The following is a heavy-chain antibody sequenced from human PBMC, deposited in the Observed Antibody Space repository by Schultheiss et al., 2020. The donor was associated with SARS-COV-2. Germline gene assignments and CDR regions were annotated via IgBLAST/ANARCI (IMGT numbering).Heavy chain of an antibody. CDR3: ARGTAIRGVVITSPYSYSSSMDV. CDR2: IYTSGTT. V-gene: IGHV4-61*02. Sequence: SQTLSLTCTVSGGSISSGGYYWSWIRQPAGKGLEWIGRIYTSGTTNYNPSLKSRLTISVDTSKNQFSLRLSSMTAADTAVYYCARGTAIRGVVITSPYSYSSSMDVWGQGTTVTVSS. J-gene: IGHJ6*02. CDR1: GGSISSGGYY. D-gene: IGHD3-10*01.